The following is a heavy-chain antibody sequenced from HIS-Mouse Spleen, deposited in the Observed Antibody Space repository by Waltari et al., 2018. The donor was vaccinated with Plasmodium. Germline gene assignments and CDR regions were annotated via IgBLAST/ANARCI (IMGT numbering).Heavy chain of an antibody. CDR2: INPNSGGT. J-gene: IGHJ3*02. CDR1: GYPFTGYF. Sequence: QVQLVPSGAEVKKPGASVTVSCKASGYPFTGYFMPWVRQAPGQGLEWMGWINPNSGGTNYAQRFQGRVTMTRDTSISTAYMELSRLRSDDTAVYYCARDPKQLGSAFDIWGQGTMVTVSS. V-gene: IGHV1-2*02. CDR3: ARDPKQLGSAFDI. D-gene: IGHD7-27*01.